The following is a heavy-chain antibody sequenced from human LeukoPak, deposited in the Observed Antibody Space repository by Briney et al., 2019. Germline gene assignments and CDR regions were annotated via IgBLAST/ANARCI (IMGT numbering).Heavy chain of an antibody. CDR3: AKRGSSSYYFEL. CDR1: GFTFSSNT. D-gene: IGHD6-6*01. CDR2: ISGSGGGS. Sequence: GGSLRLSRAASGFTFSSNTMRWVRQAPGKGLEWVSSISGSGGGSYYADAVKGRFTISRDNSKNTLYLEMNSLRAEDTAVYYCAKRGSSSYYFELWGRGTLVTVSS. J-gene: IGHJ4*02. V-gene: IGHV3-23*01.